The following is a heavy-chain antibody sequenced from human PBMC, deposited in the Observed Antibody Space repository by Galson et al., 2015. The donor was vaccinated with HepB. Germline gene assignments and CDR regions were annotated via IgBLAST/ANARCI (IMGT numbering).Heavy chain of an antibody. CDR1: GYTFTSYY. V-gene: IGHV1-46*01. J-gene: IGHJ3*02. D-gene: IGHD3-10*01. Sequence: SVKVSCKASGYTFTSYYMHWVRQAPGQGLEWMGIINPSGGSTSYAQKFQGRVTMTRDTTTSTVYMELSSLRSEDTAVYYCVRGRHRNYYGSGSYRPINDAFDIWGQGTMVTVSS. CDR3: VRGRHRNYYGSGSYRPINDAFDI. CDR2: INPSGGST.